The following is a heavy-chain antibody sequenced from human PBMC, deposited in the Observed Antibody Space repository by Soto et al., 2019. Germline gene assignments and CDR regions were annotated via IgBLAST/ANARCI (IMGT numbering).Heavy chain of an antibody. V-gene: IGHV4-4*07. CDR3: AKGGTYYFDS. Sequence: SETLSLTCSVSGASISNFYWSWIRQSAGKGLEWIGRLYTRGATDYNPSLKSRVTMSIDTSKNRVSLSLTSVTAADTAVYYCAKGGTYYFDSWGQGIVVTVSS. CDR1: GASISNFY. J-gene: IGHJ4*02. D-gene: IGHD3-16*01. CDR2: LYTRGAT.